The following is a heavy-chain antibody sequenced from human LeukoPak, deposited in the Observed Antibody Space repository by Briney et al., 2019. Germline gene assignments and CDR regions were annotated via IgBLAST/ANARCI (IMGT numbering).Heavy chain of an antibody. CDR3: ARQVATKGEWAFDV. Sequence: ASETLSLTCAVYGGSFSGYYWSWIRQPPGKGLEWIGEINHSGSTNYNPSLKSRVTISVDMSRNQFSLKLNSLTAADTAAYYCARQVATKGEWAFDVWGQGTMVTVSS. CDR2: INHSGST. J-gene: IGHJ3*01. V-gene: IGHV4-34*01. CDR1: GGSFSGYY. D-gene: IGHD5-12*01.